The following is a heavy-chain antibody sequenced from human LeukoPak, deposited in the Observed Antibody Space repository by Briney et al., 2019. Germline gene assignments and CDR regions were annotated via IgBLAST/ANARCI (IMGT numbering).Heavy chain of an antibody. CDR3: ARGYYYDSSGYYGPKDYYYYYMDV. V-gene: IGHV4-61*02. CDR2: IYTSGST. J-gene: IGHJ6*03. Sequence: SQTLSLTCTVSGGSISSGTYYWSWIRQPAGKGLEWIGRIYTSGSTNYNPSLKSRVTMSVDTSKNQFSLKLSSVTAADTAVYYCARGYYYDSSGYYGPKDYYYYYMDVWGKGTTVTISS. CDR1: GGSISSGTYY. D-gene: IGHD3-22*01.